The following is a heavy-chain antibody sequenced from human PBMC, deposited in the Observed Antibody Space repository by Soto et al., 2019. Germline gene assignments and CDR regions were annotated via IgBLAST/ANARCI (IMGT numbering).Heavy chain of an antibody. D-gene: IGHD3-22*01. CDR2: ISDSGGST. V-gene: IGHV3-23*01. J-gene: IGHJ4*02. Sequence: GGSLRLSCAASGFTFSSYAMSWVRQAPGKGLEWVSGISDSGGSTYYVDSVKGRFTISRDNSKNTLYLQMNSLRAEDTAVYYCAKYSGGYYYSFLDYWGQGTLVTVSS. CDR3: AKYSGGYYYSFLDY. CDR1: GFTFSSYA.